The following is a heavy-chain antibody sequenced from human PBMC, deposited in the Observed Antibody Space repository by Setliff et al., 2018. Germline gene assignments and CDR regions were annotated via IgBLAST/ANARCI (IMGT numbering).Heavy chain of an antibody. CDR2: INPSSGTT. Sequence: GASVKVSCKASGYTFTSYYIHWVRQAPGQGLEWMGIINPSSGTTSYAQKFQGRVTMTRDTSTSTVYMVLNNLRSEDTALYYCAFEYGASKRFDPWGQGTLVTVSS. CDR1: GYTFTSYY. J-gene: IGHJ5*02. CDR3: AFEYGASKRFDP. D-gene: IGHD3-10*01. V-gene: IGHV1-46*01.